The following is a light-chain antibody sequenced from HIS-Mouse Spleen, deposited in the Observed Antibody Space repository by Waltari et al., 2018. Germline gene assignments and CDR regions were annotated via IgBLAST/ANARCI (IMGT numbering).Light chain of an antibody. CDR2: RNN. CDR3: AAWDDSLSGWV. CDR1: SSNIGSNY. Sequence: QSVLTQPPSASGTPGQRVTISCSGSSSNIGSNYVYWYQQLPGTAPKPLIYRNNRRPSGVPDRFSGSTSGTSASLAIGGLRSEDEADYYCAAWDDSLSGWVFGGGTKLTVL. J-gene: IGLJ3*02. V-gene: IGLV1-47*01.